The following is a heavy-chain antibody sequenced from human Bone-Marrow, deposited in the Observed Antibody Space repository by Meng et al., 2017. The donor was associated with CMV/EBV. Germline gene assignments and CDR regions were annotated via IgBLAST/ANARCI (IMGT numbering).Heavy chain of an antibody. V-gene: IGHV4-59*12. J-gene: IGHJ5*02. Sequence: SETLSLTCIVSGASISSYYWGWIRQPPGKGLEWIAYDSGSTNYNPSLKSRVTISVDTSKNQFSLKLSSVTAADTAVYYCARSSNDYSNYGWFDPWGQGTLVTVSS. D-gene: IGHD4-11*01. CDR2: DSGST. CDR1: GASISSYY. CDR3: ARSSNDYSNYGWFDP.